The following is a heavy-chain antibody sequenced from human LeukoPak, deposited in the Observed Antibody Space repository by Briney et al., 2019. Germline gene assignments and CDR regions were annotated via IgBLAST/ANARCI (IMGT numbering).Heavy chain of an antibody. V-gene: IGHV3-23*01. CDR1: GFTFSSYA. CDR2: ISGSGGST. J-gene: IGHJ3*01. CDR3: AKDLIDERAVAGPTASAFLN. Sequence: PGGSLRLSCAASGFTFSSYAMSWVRQAPGKGLEWVSAISGSGGSTYYADSVKGRFTISRDNSKNTLYLQMNSLRAEDTAVYYCAKDLIDERAVAGPTASAFLNWGQGTMVTVSS. D-gene: IGHD6-19*01.